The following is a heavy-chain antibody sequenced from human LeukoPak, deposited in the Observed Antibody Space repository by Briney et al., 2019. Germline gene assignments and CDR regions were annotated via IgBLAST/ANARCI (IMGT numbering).Heavy chain of an antibody. CDR3: ARRLYCGGDCYPTHYYFDY. CDR2: IIPILGIA. D-gene: IGHD2-21*02. Sequence: GASVKVSCEASGGTFSSYAISWVRQAPGQGLEWMGRIIPILGIANYAQKFQGRVTITADKSTSTAYMELSSLRSEDTAVYYCARRLYCGGDCYPTHYYFDYWGQGTLVTVSS. V-gene: IGHV1-69*04. J-gene: IGHJ4*02. CDR1: GGTFSSYA.